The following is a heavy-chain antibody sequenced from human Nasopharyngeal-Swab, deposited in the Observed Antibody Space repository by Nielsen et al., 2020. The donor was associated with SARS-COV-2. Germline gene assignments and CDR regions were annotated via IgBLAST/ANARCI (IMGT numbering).Heavy chain of an antibody. CDR3: VGSSWYGDYYYYYGRDV. CDR2: IYYSGST. Sequence: SETLSLTCTVSGRPISSSSYYWGWIRQPPGKGLEWIGSIYYSGSTYYNPSLKSRVTISVDTSKNQFSLKLSSVTAADTAVYYCVGSSWYGDYYYYYGRDVWGQGTTVTVSS. D-gene: IGHD6-13*01. CDR1: GRPISSSSYY. J-gene: IGHJ6*02. V-gene: IGHV4-39*07.